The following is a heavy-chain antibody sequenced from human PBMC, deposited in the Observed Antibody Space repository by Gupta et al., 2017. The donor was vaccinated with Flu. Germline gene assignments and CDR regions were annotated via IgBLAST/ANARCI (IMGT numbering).Heavy chain of an antibody. J-gene: IGHJ4*02. D-gene: IGHD2-2*01. Sequence: QVQLVQSGAEVKKPGSSVKVSCKASGGTFSSYAISWVRQAPGQGLEWMGGIIPIFGTANYAQKVRGRVTITAEESTGTAYREMSSLRSEDTAVYYCAGEGGGYCSSTSCYLDYWGQGTLVTVSS. CDR1: GGTFSSYA. CDR2: IIPIFGTA. CDR3: AGEGGGYCSSTSCYLDY. V-gene: IGHV1-69*01.